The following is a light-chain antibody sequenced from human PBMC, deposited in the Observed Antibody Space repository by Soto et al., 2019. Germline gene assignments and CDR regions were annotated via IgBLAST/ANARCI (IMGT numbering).Light chain of an antibody. Sequence: EIVMTQSPATLSVSPGERATVSCRARQSVSRHLAWYQQKPGQAPRLLIYGASPRATGIPARFSGSGSGTEFTLTIGSLQSEDFAVYYCQQYNNWPRTFGQGTKLEIK. CDR3: QQYNNWPRT. CDR2: GAS. J-gene: IGKJ2*01. V-gene: IGKV3-15*01. CDR1: QSVSRH.